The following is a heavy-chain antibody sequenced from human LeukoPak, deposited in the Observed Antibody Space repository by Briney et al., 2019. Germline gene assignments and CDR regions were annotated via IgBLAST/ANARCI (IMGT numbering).Heavy chain of an antibody. V-gene: IGHV3-7*02. Sequence: GGSLRLSCAASGFTFSNYWMSWVRQAPGKGLEWVANIKQDGSEKYYVDSVKGRFTISRDNAKNSLYLQMNSLRAEDTAVYYCAKVGRYYYDSSGYFDYWGQGTLVTVSS. CDR1: GFTFSNYW. D-gene: IGHD3-22*01. CDR2: IKQDGSEK. J-gene: IGHJ4*02. CDR3: AKVGRYYYDSSGYFDY.